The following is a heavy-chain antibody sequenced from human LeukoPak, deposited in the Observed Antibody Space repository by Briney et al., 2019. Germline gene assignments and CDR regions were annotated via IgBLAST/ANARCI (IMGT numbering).Heavy chain of an antibody. CDR1: GFSVSSKY. CDR2: LYSGGST. CDR3: ARRACAYSHPYDY. D-gene: IGHD4/OR15-4a*01. V-gene: IGHV3-53*01. J-gene: IGHJ4*02. Sequence: QPGGSLRLSCAASGFSVSSKYMIWVRQAPGMGLEWVSVLYSGGSTYYADSVKGRFTISRDNSKNTLYLQMNSLRAEDTAVYYCARRACAYSHPYDYWGQGTLVTVSS.